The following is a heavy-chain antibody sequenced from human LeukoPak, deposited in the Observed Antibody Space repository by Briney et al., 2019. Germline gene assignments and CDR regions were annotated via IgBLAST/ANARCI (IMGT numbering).Heavy chain of an antibody. D-gene: IGHD2-21*02. CDR3: ARDLHVVVTASHFDY. CDR1: GFTFSRYA. J-gene: IGHJ4*02. V-gene: IGHV3-30-3*01. CDR2: MSSDGSKK. Sequence: PGGSLRLSCAASGFTFSRYAMHWVRQAPGKGLEWVAVMSSDGSKKYYADSVKGRFTISRDNSKNTLYLQMNSLRAKDTAVYYCARDLHVVVTASHFDYWGQGTLVTVSS.